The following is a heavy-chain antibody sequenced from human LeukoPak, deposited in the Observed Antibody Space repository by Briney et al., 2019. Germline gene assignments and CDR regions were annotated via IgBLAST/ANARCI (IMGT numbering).Heavy chain of an antibody. CDR3: ARAAPKRGYTFGFDF. CDR2: ISGSGNYI. J-gene: IGHJ5*01. V-gene: IGHV3-21*01. CDR1: GFNFSSYT. Sequence: GGSLRLSCAASGFNFSSYTMNWVRQAPGKGLEWVSSISGSGNYIYYAESLKGRFTVSRDNAKKSLYLQMNSLRADDTAMFFCARAAPKRGYTFGFDFWGQGTLVTVSS. D-gene: IGHD5-18*01.